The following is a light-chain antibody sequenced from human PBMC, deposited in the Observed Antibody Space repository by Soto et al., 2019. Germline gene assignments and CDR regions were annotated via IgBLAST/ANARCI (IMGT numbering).Light chain of an antibody. Sequence: EVVLTQSPVTLSMSPGDSATLSCRASQSVSDNFAWYHQKPGQAPRLLIYGASTRATGIPARFSGSGSGTEFTLTISSLQSEDFAVYYCQQYNDWPITFGQGTQLEIK. CDR3: QQYNDWPIT. J-gene: IGKJ5*01. CDR2: GAS. V-gene: IGKV3-15*01. CDR1: QSVSDN.